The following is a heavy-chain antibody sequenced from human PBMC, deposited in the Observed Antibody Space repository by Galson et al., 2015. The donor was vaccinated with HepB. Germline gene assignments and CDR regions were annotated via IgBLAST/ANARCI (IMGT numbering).Heavy chain of an antibody. V-gene: IGHV3-74*01. J-gene: IGHJ4*02. CDR1: GFSFSSYW. D-gene: IGHD3-16*01. CDR3: TRLGGYDSVDH. CDR2: SSTDGSGT. Sequence: SLRLSCAASGFSFSSYWMYWVRQAPGKGLEWVSRSSTDGSGTFYADSVKGRFTISRDNAKNTLYLQMNSLRAEDTAVYYCTRLGGYDSVDHWGQGILVIVSS.